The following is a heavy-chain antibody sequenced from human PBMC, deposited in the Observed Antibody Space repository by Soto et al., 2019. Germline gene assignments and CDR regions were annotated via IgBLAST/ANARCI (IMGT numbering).Heavy chain of an antibody. CDR3: AAPHNWNDYDYYGMDV. Sequence: GESLKISCKGSGYSFTSYWIGWVRQMPGKGLEWMGIIYPSDSDTRYSPSFQGQVTISADKSISTAYLQWSSLKASDTAMYYCAAPHNWNDYDYYGMDVWGQGTTVTVSS. D-gene: IGHD1-1*01. CDR2: IYPSDSDT. J-gene: IGHJ6*02. V-gene: IGHV5-51*01. CDR1: GYSFTSYW.